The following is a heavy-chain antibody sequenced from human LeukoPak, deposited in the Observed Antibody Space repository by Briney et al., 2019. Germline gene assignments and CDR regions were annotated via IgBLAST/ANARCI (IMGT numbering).Heavy chain of an antibody. CDR3: VSGNDPDYVWGTYRLDAFDI. V-gene: IGHV3-21*01. D-gene: IGHD3-16*02. CDR1: GYTFSDYS. Sequence: PGGSLRLSCVASGYTFSDYSLNWVRQVPGKGLEWVSSISSPGTYIYYADSVRGRFTISRDNAKNSLFLQMNSLRAEDTALYYCVSGNDPDYVWGTYRLDAFDIWGEGIMVIVSS. CDR2: ISSPGTYI. J-gene: IGHJ3*02.